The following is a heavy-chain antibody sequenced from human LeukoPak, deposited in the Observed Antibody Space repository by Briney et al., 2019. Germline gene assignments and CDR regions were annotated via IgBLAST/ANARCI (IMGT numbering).Heavy chain of an antibody. CDR3: AIRLISGSYSKGDYFDY. CDR1: GGTFSSYA. D-gene: IGHD1-26*01. Sequence: SVKVSCKASGGTFSSYAISLVRQAPGQGLEWMGRIIPILGIANYAQKFQGRVTVTADKSTSTAYMELSSLRSEDTAVYYCAIRLISGSYSKGDYFDYWGQGTLVTVSS. V-gene: IGHV1-69*04. CDR2: IIPILGIA. J-gene: IGHJ4*02.